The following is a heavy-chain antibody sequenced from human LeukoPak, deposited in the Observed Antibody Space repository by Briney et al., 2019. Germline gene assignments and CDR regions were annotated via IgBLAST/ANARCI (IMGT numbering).Heavy chain of an antibody. CDR3: ARLERTAAAFYLDY. Sequence: SETLSLTCTVSGGSISSYYWSWIRQPPGKGLEWIGYIYYSGSTNYNPSLKSRVTISVDTSKNQFSLKLSSVTAADTAVYYCARLERTAAAFYLDYWGQETLVTVSS. CDR1: GGSISSYY. V-gene: IGHV4-59*08. CDR2: IYYSGST. D-gene: IGHD6-13*01. J-gene: IGHJ4*02.